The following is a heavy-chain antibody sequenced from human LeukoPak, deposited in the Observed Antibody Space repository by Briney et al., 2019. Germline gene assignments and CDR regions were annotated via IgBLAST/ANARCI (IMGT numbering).Heavy chain of an antibody. D-gene: IGHD2-21*02. Sequence: ASVKVSCKASGYTFTSSDINWVRQATGQGLEWMGWMNPNSGNTGYAQKFQGRVTMTRNTSISTAYMELSSLRSEDTAVYYCARDHCGGDCYSGAFDIWGQGTMVTVSS. V-gene: IGHV1-8*01. J-gene: IGHJ3*02. CDR3: ARDHCGGDCYSGAFDI. CDR2: MNPNSGNT. CDR1: GYTFTSSD.